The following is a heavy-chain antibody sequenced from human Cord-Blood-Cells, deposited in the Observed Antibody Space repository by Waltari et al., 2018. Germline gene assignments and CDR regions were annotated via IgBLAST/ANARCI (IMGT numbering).Heavy chain of an antibody. J-gene: IGHJ4*02. CDR1: GFTFSSYG. CDR3: ARDAKAGITGTFDY. D-gene: IGHD1-20*01. Sequence: QVQLVESGGGVVQPGRSLRLSCAASGFTFSSYGMHWVRQAPGKGLDWVAVIWYDGSNKYYADSVKGRFTISRDNSKNTLYLQMNSLRAEDTAVYYCARDAKAGITGTFDYWGQGTLVTVSS. CDR2: IWYDGSNK. V-gene: IGHV3-33*01.